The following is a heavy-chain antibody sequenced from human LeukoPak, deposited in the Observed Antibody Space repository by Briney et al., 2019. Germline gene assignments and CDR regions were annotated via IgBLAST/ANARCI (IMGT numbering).Heavy chain of an antibody. J-gene: IGHJ4*02. CDR3: ARRPFIAAAGTGYYFDY. Sequence: RTGESLKISCKGSGYNFITYWIGWVRQMPGKGLEWMGIIYPGDSDTTYSPSFQGQVTISADKSISTAYLQWSSLKASDTAMYYCARRPFIAAAGTGYYFDYWGQGTLVTVSS. CDR2: IYPGDSDT. D-gene: IGHD6-13*01. V-gene: IGHV5-51*01. CDR1: GYNFITYW.